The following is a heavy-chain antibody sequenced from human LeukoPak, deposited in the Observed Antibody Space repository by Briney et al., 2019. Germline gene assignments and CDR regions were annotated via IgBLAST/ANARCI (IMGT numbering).Heavy chain of an antibody. CDR1: GFTFSSYA. V-gene: IGHV3-23*01. Sequence: PGASLRLSCAASGFTFSSYAMGWVRLAPGKGLEWVSLISGSGDNPYYAYSVKGRFTISRDNSKNTLYLQMSSLRAEDTALYYCAKCLGDGTNYYFAHWGQGTLVTVSS. CDR3: AKCLGDGTNYYFAH. J-gene: IGHJ4*02. CDR2: ISGSGDNP. D-gene: IGHD4/OR15-4a*01.